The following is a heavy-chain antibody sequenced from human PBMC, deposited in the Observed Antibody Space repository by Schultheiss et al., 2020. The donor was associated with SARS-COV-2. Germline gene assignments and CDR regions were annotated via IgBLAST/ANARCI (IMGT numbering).Heavy chain of an antibody. Sequence: GESLKISCAASGFTFSSYAMNWVRQAPGKGLEWVSTISGSGGSTYYADSVKGRFTISRDNSKNTLYLQMNSLRAEDTAVYYCTKLREFHSSDWYNPKGTFDYWGQGTLVTVSS. CDR2: ISGSGGST. CDR3: TKLREFHSSDWYNPKGTFDY. V-gene: IGHV3-23*01. J-gene: IGHJ4*02. CDR1: GFTFSSYA. D-gene: IGHD6-19*01.